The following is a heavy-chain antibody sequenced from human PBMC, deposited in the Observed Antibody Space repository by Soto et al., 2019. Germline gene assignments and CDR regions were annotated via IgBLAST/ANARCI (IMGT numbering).Heavy chain of an antibody. CDR2: ISGSGGST. D-gene: IGHD1-26*01. V-gene: IGHV3-23*01. Sequence: GGSLRLSCAASGFTFSSYAMSWVRQAPGKGLEWVSAISGSGGSTYYADSVKGRFTISRDNSKNTLYLQMNSLGAEDTAVYFCAKYGSGSQDGWFDPWGQGTLVTVSS. CDR1: GFTFSSYA. CDR3: AKYGSGSQDGWFDP. J-gene: IGHJ5*02.